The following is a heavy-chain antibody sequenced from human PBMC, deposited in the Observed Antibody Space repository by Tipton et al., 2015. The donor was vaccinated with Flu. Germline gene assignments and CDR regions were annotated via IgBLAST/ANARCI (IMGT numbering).Heavy chain of an antibody. J-gene: IGHJ3*02. CDR3: ARGDYGDYDHEADAFDI. Sequence: LRLSCAVSGDSISSDYYWAWIRQFPGKGLEWIGTVARTGDTIYNPSLKSRVTLSVDTSKNQFSLKLSSVTAADTAMYYCARGDYGDYDHEADAFDIWGQGTLVTVSA. D-gene: IGHD4-17*01. V-gene: IGHV4-38-2*01. CDR1: GDSISSDYY. CDR2: VARTGDT.